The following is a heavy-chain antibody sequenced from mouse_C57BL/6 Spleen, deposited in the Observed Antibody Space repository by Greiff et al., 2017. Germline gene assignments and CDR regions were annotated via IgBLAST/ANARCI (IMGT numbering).Heavy chain of an antibody. D-gene: IGHD1-1*01. CDR1: GYTFTDYY. CDR3: SRVDYGSSYGRYFDF. V-gene: IGHV1-26*01. CDR2: INHNNGGP. J-gene: IGHJ1*03. Sequence: EVQLQQSGPELVKPGASVKISCKASGYTFTDYYMNWVKKSHGTSLAWIGDINHNNGGPSYNEKLKSKATLPVDKSPSTAYLEIRGLTSEDSAVYYCSRVDYGSSYGRYFDFGGTGTTVTVSA.